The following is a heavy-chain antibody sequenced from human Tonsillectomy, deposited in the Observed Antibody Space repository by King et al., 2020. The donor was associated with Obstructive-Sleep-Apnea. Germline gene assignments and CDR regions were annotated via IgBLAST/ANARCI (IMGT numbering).Heavy chain of an antibody. V-gene: IGHV1-18*04. Sequence: QLVQSGVEVKKPGASVKVSFKGSGYTFTSYGITWVRLAPEQGLEWMGWISVYNGDTKYAQKFQGRVTMTTDTSTNTAYMELRSLRSDDTAVYYCARYAYAAVGSTDYFDYWGQGTLVTVSS. CDR2: ISVYNGDT. CDR1: GYTFTSYG. CDR3: ARYAYAAVGSTDYFDY. J-gene: IGHJ4*02. D-gene: IGHD6-13*01.